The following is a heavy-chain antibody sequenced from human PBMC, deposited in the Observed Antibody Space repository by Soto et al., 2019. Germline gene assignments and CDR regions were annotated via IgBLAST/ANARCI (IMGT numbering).Heavy chain of an antibody. Sequence: QVQLVQSGAEVKKPGASAKVSCKASGYSFSDYTMHWVRRAPGQPPEWMARINTGTASTEYSQKFQGGVTITRDTSATTAYMDLSSLRSEDTAVYYCARGPQDSYGMDVWGQGTTVTVS. J-gene: IGHJ6*02. V-gene: IGHV1-3*04. CDR1: GYSFSDYT. CDR3: ARGPQDSYGMDV. CDR2: INTGTAST.